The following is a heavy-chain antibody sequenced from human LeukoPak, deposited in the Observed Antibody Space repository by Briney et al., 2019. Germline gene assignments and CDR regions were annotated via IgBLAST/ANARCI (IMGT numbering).Heavy chain of an antibody. D-gene: IGHD2-21*01. V-gene: IGHV1-69*06. CDR3: ARDVLYLTYSFDY. Sequence: SVKVSCKASGGTFSSYAISWVRQAPGQGLEWMGGIIPIFGTANYAQKFQGRVTITADKSTSTAYMELSSLRSEDTAVYYCARDVLYLTYSFDYWGQGTLVTVSS. CDR1: GGTFSSYA. CDR2: IIPIFGTA. J-gene: IGHJ4*02.